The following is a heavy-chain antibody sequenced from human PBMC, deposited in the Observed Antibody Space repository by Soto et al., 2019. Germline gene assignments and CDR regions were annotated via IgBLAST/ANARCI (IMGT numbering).Heavy chain of an antibody. CDR3: ARDHGYYYGSGSYYNRYYFDY. CDR2: ISYDGSNK. J-gene: IGHJ4*02. CDR1: GFTFSSYA. D-gene: IGHD3-10*01. V-gene: IGHV3-30-3*01. Sequence: GGSLRLSCAASGFTFSSYAMHWVRQAPGKGLEWVAVISYDGSNKYYADSVKGRFTISRDNSKNTLYLQMNSLRAEDTAVYYCARDHGYYYGSGSYYNRYYFDYWGQGTLVTVSS.